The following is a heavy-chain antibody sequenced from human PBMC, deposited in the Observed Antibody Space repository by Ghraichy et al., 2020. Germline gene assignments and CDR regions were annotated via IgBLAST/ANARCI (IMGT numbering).Heavy chain of an antibody. CDR3: ARAWQQLGQIDY. CDR1: GGTFSSYA. J-gene: IGHJ4*02. D-gene: IGHD6-13*01. Sequence: SVKVSCKASGGTFSSYAISWVRQAPGQGLEWMGGIIPIFGTANYAQKFQGRVTITADESTSTAYMELSSLRSEDTAVYYCARAWQQLGQIDYWGQGTLVTVSS. CDR2: IIPIFGTA. V-gene: IGHV1-69*13.